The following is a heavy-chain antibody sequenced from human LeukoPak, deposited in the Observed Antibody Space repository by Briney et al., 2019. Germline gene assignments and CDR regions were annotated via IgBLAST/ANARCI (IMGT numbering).Heavy chain of an antibody. J-gene: IGHJ3*02. CDR1: GGSISSYY. V-gene: IGHV4-59*01. CDR3: ARTRKAGPESAFDI. CDR2: IYYSGST. Sequence: SETLSLTCTVSGGSISSYYWSWIRQPPGKGLEWIGYIYYSGSTNYNPSLKSRVTISVDTSKNQFSLKLSSVTAAATAVYYCARTRKAGPESAFDIWGQGTMVTVSS.